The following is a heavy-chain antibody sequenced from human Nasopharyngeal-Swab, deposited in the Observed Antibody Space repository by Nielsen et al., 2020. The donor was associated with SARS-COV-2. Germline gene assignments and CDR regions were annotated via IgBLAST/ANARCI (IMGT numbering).Heavy chain of an antibody. J-gene: IGHJ4*02. V-gene: IGHV3-23*01. CDR1: GFTFNNYA. D-gene: IGHD3-3*01. Sequence: ESLKISCAASGFTFNNYAMSWVRQAPGKGLEWVSAISGSGGSTYYADSVKGRFTISRDNSKNTLYLQMNSLRAEDTAVYYCAKDTYYDFWSGYAPSYYFDYWGQGTLVTVSS. CDR3: AKDTYYDFWSGYAPSYYFDY. CDR2: ISGSGGST.